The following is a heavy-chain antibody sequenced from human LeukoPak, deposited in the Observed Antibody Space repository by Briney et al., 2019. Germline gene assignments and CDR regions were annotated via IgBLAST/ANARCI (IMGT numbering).Heavy chain of an antibody. CDR2: ISYRGTT. CDR3: ARDRASAGGFDY. Sequence: SETLSLTCTVSGGSISSADYYWSWIRQHPGKGLEWIGYISYRGTTNYNPSLKSRVTMSVDTSKNQFSLKLVSMTAADTAVYYCARDRASAGGFDYWGQGTLVTVSS. CDR1: GGSISSADYY. V-gene: IGHV4-31*03. D-gene: IGHD2-15*01. J-gene: IGHJ4*02.